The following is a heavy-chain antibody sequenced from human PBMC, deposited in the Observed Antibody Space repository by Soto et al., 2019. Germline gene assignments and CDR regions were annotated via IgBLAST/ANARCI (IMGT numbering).Heavy chain of an antibody. D-gene: IGHD3-10*01. CDR3: ARGHEVIIGAMDV. Sequence: QVQLVQSGAEVKKPGASVKVSCKSSGYRFETYAISWVRQAPGQGLEWMGWIRAYNIDTYYAQKFQDRVTMTTETSTATAYMELRSLRSDDTAVYYWARGHEVIIGAMDVWGQGTTVTVSS. CDR2: IRAYNIDT. V-gene: IGHV1-18*01. CDR1: GYRFETYA. J-gene: IGHJ6*02.